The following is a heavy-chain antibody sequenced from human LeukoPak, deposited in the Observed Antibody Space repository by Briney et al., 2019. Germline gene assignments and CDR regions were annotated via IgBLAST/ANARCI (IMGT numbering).Heavy chain of an antibody. Sequence: GGSLRLSCAASGFTFSSYAMSWVRQAPGKGLEWVSYISSSGSTIYYADSVKGRFTISRDNAKNSLYLQMNSLRAEDTAVYYCARAKDDILTCWGQGTLVTVSS. D-gene: IGHD3-9*01. CDR1: GFTFSSYA. J-gene: IGHJ4*02. CDR2: ISSSGSTI. V-gene: IGHV3-48*04. CDR3: ARAKDDILTC.